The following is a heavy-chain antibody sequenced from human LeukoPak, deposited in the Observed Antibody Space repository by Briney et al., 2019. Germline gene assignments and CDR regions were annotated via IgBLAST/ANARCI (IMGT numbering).Heavy chain of an antibody. V-gene: IGHV4-4*07. J-gene: IGHJ4*02. Sequence: SETLSLTCTVSGGSIRSYYWNWIRQPAGKGLEYIGRIYTSGSTNYNPSLKSRVTMSVDTSKNQFSLKLSSVTAADTAVYYCVGGTHYGGDYWGQGTLVTVSS. D-gene: IGHD4-23*01. CDR3: VGGTHYGGDY. CDR1: GGSIRSYY. CDR2: IYTSGST.